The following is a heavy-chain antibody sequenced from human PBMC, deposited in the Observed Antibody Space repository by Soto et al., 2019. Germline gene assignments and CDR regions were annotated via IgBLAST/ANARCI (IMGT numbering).Heavy chain of an antibody. J-gene: IGHJ6*02. V-gene: IGHV1-46*01. CDR2: INPSGGST. CDR3: ARRSQYSSSTSYGMDV. Sequence: LEWMGIINPSGGSTSYAQKFQGRVTMTRDTSTSTVYMELSSLRSEDTAMYYCARRSQYSSSTSYGMDVWGQGTTVTVSS. D-gene: IGHD6-6*01.